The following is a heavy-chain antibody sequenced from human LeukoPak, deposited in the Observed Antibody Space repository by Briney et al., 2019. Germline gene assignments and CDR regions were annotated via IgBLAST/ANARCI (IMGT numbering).Heavy chain of an antibody. CDR2: IYYSGTT. J-gene: IGHJ4*02. CDR3: ARRPLYAAGIPDS. D-gene: IGHD2-2*02. V-gene: IGHV4-39*01. Sequence: SETLSLTCTVSGGSISSSSYYWGWIRQPPGKGLEWIGSIYYSGTTSYNPSLKSRVTISVDTSKNQFSLKLSSVTAAATSVYFCARRPLYAAGIPDSWGQGTLVTVSS. CDR1: GGSISSSSYY.